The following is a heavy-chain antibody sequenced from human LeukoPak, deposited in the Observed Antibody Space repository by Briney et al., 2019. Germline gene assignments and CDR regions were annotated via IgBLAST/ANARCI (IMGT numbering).Heavy chain of an antibody. Sequence: SGGSLRLSCAASGFTFSSYAMSWVRQAPGKGLEWVSSISSSSSYIYYADSVKGRFTISRDNAKNSLYLQMNSLRAEDTAVYYCAGSMGYGYVLDYWGQGTLVTVSS. D-gene: IGHD5-18*01. CDR2: ISSSSSYI. CDR3: AGSMGYGYVLDY. J-gene: IGHJ4*02. V-gene: IGHV3-21*01. CDR1: GFTFSSYA.